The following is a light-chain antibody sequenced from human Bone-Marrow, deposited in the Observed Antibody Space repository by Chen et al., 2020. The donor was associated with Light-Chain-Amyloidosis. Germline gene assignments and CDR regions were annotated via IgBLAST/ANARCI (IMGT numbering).Light chain of an antibody. Sequence: MMMTQSPVTLSVSPGDRATLSCRASQSISGSLAWYQQKPGQAPRLLIYAASTRATGVPARFSGSGSGTEFTLTISSLQSEDFAVYYCQQYNNWPRTLGQGTKVEIK. V-gene: IGKV3-15*01. CDR1: QSISGS. CDR2: AAS. J-gene: IGKJ1*01. CDR3: QQYNNWPRT.